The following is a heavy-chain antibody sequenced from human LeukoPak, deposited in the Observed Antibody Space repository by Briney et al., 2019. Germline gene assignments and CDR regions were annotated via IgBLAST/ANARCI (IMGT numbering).Heavy chain of an antibody. CDR3: ARLFSGGVIVTYYYYYMDV. D-gene: IGHD3-16*02. V-gene: IGHV4-4*02. Sequence: SETLSLTCAVSGGSIRSSNWWSWVRQPPGKGLEWIGEIYHSGSTNYNPSLKSRVTISVDKSKNQFSLKLSSVTAADTAVYYCARLFSGGVIVTYYYYYMDVWGKGTTVTVSS. CDR1: GGSIRSSNW. CDR2: IYHSGST. J-gene: IGHJ6*03.